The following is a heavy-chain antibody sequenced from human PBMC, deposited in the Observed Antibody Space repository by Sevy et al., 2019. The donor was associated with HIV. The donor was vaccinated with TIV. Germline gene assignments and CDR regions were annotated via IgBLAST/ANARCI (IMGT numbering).Heavy chain of an antibody. CDR1: GFTFSSYW. V-gene: IGHV3-7*03. Sequence: GGSLRLSCAASGFTFSSYWMSWVRQAPGKGLEWVANIKQDGSEKYYVDSVKGRFTISRDNAKNSLYLQMNSLRAEDTAVYYCARDGSDIAARPFGYWGQGTLVTVSS. J-gene: IGHJ4*02. CDR3: ARDGSDIAARPFGY. D-gene: IGHD6-6*01. CDR2: IKQDGSEK.